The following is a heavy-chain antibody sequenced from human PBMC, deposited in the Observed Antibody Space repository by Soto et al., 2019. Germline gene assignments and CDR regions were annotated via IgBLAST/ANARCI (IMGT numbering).Heavy chain of an antibody. CDR2: ISNRISYK. CDR3: DSFSDQLLSGDYDH. V-gene: IGHV3-21*01. D-gene: IGHD2-2*01. J-gene: IGHJ4*02. CDR1: GLTLSNYS. Sequence: ELQLMESGGGLVNPGGSLRLCCAASGLTLSNYSMNWVRQAPGKGLEWVSSISNRISYKFYADSVKGRFTISRDNAQKSLNLQMNNMRAEDTAVYYCDSFSDQLLSGDYDHWGQGTLVTVSP.